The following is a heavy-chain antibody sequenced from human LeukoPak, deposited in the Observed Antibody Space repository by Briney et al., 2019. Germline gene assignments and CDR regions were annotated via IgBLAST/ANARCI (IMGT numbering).Heavy chain of an antibody. CDR1: GFTFSSYS. D-gene: IGHD3-16*01. J-gene: IGHJ4*02. V-gene: IGHV3-21*01. CDR2: ISSSSSYI. Sequence: GGSLRLSCAASGFTFSSYSMNWVRQAPGKGLEWVSSISSSSSYIYYADSVKGRFTISRDNAKNSLYLQMSSLRAEDTAVYYCARAKSRGLLDYWGQGTLVTVSS. CDR3: ARAKSRGLLDY.